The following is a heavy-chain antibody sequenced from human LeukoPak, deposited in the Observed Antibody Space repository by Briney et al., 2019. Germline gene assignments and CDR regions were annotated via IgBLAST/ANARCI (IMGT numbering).Heavy chain of an antibody. CDR1: GFIFNNYG. CDR3: AKGSSGYFFDL. J-gene: IGHJ4*02. Sequence: PGGSLRLSCAASGFIFNNYGLVWVRRVPGKGREWVSAISNDGGGTTYADFVKGRFSVSRDNSKNTLFLQMNSLRAEDTALYYCAKGSSGYFFDLWGQGTLVTVSS. V-gene: IGHV3-23*01. CDR2: ISNDGGGT. D-gene: IGHD3-22*01.